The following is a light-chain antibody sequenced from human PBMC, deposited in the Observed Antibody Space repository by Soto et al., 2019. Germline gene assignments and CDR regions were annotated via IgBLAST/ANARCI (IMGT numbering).Light chain of an antibody. CDR2: GNR. V-gene: IGLV1-40*01. CDR3: SSYAGSNNYVV. CDR1: SSNLGAGYD. J-gene: IGLJ2*01. Sequence: QSALTQPPSVSGAPGQRVTISCTGNSSNLGAGYDVHWYQQLPGAAPKLVIFGNRNRPSGVPERFSGSKSGTSASLAITGLQAEDEADYYCSSYAGSNNYVVFGGGTKLTVL.